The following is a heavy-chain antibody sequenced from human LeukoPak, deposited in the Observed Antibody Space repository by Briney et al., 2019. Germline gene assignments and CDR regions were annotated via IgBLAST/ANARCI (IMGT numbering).Heavy chain of an antibody. J-gene: IGHJ3*01. V-gene: IGHV4-59*01. D-gene: IGHD3-22*01. CDR2: IYYSGST. Sequence: SETLSLTCTVSGGSISSYDWSWIRQPPGKGLEWIGYIYYSGSTNYNPSLKSRVTISVDTSKNQFSLKLSSVTAADTAVYYCATGHPGPYYYDSSGSLMRLADANVFWGRGTMVTVSS. CDR1: GGSISSYD. CDR3: ATGHPGPYYYDSSGSLMRLADANVF.